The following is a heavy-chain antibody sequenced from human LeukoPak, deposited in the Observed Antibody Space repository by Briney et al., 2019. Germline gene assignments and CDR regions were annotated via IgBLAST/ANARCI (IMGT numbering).Heavy chain of an antibody. CDR2: MSNRGST. V-gene: IGHV4-59*08. CDR3: ARVLYIVSTIGGFVP. D-gene: IGHD5/OR15-5a*01. J-gene: IGHJ5*02. CDR1: GRSISSYY. Sequence: SVTLSLTCTVSGRSISSYYWGWIRQPPGERLEWIGYMSNRGSTSYNPSLQSLVTISVDTAKTQFSVTLTSVTAADSAVYFCARVLYIVSTIGGFVPWGQGILVTVSS.